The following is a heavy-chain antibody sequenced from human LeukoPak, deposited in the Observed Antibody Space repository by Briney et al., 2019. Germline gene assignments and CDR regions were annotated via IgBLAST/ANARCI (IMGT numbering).Heavy chain of an antibody. Sequence: LSETLSLTCTVSGGSTSSGTSYWGWIRQPPGEGLEWIASIYYTGSTYYNPSLESRVTISVDTSKNQFSLKLNSVTAADTAIYYCASGGPLGATIAYHYYYYMDVWGKGTTVTVSS. D-gene: IGHD1-26*01. J-gene: IGHJ6*03. CDR2: IYYTGST. CDR1: GGSTSSGTSY. V-gene: IGHV4-39*01. CDR3: ASGGPLGATIAYHYYYYMDV.